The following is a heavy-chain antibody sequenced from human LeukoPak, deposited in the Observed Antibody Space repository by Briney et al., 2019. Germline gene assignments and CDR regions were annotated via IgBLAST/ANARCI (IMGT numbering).Heavy chain of an antibody. CDR3: ARAPSEIGGYYPEYFRH. V-gene: IGHV3-74*01. CDR1: GFTFSSYW. J-gene: IGHJ1*01. Sequence: GGSLRPSCAASGFTFSSYWMHWVRQAPGKGLVWVSRIKSDGSTNYAVSVKGRFTISRDNAKNTISLQMNSLRAEDTSVYYCARAPSEIGGYYPEYFRHWGQGTLVTVSS. CDR2: IKSDGST. D-gene: IGHD3-22*01.